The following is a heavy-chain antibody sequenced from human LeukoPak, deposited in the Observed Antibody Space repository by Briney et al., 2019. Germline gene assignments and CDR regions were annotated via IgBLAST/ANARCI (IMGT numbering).Heavy chain of an antibody. J-gene: IGHJ3*02. CDR2: ISSSGSTI. Sequence: GGSLRLSCAVSGFTFSSYSMNWVRQAPGKGLEWVSYISSSGSTIYYADSVKGRFTIPRDNAKNSLYLQMNSLRAEDTAVYYCARDLKNLYCGGDCEPDAFDIWGQGTMVTVSS. CDR1: GFTFSSYS. D-gene: IGHD2-21*02. CDR3: ARDLKNLYCGGDCEPDAFDI. V-gene: IGHV3-48*04.